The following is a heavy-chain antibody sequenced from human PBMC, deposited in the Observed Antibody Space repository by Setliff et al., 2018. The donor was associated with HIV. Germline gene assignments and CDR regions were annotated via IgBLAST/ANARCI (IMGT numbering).Heavy chain of an antibody. CDR3: ARVPQARRGYNNGTLVEL. V-gene: IGHV4-39*07. Sequence: PSETLSLTCSVYGGSISGSNYVWGWIRQTPRKGLEWIATIHYSGSTYHNPSLESRVTISIDTSKNQFFLRLTSVTAADTAVYYCARVPQARRGYNNGTLVELWGQGTLVTVSS. D-gene: IGHD5-18*01. CDR1: GGSISGSNYV. J-gene: IGHJ4*02. CDR2: IHYSGST.